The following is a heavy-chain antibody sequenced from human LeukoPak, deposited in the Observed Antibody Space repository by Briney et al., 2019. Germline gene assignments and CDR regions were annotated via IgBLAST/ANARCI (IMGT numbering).Heavy chain of an antibody. CDR2: ISSSTSHI. CDR1: GFTFSLYT. V-gene: IGHV3-21*01. J-gene: IGHJ3*02. CDR3: ARCQFSSSLSGPFYI. Sequence: GGSLRLSCAASGFTFSLYTMNWVRQAPGKGLEWVSSISSSTSHIQYADSLKGRFTISRDNAKNSLYLQMNSLEAEETAVYYCARCQFSSSLSGPFYIWGQGTMVTVSS. D-gene: IGHD6-13*01.